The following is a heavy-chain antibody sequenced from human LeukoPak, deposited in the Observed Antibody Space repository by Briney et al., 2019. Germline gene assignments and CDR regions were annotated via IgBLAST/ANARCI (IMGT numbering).Heavy chain of an antibody. Sequence: PSETLSLTCTVSGGSINNYYWSWIRQPPGKGLEWIGYIYYSGSTNYNPSLKSRVTISVDTSKNQFPLNLSSLTAADTAVYYCARHRGSGYPYFDYWGQGTLVTVSS. CDR2: IYYSGST. V-gene: IGHV4-59*01. J-gene: IGHJ4*02. CDR3: ARHRGSGYPYFDY. CDR1: GGSINNYY. D-gene: IGHD3-22*01.